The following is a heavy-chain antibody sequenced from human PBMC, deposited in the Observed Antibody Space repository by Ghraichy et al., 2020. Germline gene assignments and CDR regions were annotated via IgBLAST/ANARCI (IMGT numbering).Heavy chain of an antibody. CDR2: INEGGHGE. V-gene: IGHV3-7*03. Sequence: ETLSLTCAVSGFTFSSFWMTWVRQAPGKGLEWVANINEGGHGEYYVDSVKGRFTISRDNAKNSLYLQMSSLRAEDTAVYYCARVCRCGWGSDYWGQGILVTVSS. J-gene: IGHJ4*02. CDR3: ARVCRCGWGSDY. CDR1: GFTFSSFW. D-gene: IGHD6-19*01.